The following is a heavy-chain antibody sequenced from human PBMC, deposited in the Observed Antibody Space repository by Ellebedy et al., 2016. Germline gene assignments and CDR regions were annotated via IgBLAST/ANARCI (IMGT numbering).Heavy chain of an antibody. J-gene: IGHJ4*02. Sequence: GESLKISCAASGFTVGNNYMIWVRQAPGKGLEWVSLIYSGGSTYYADSVKGRFTISRDNSKNTLYLQMNSLRAEDTAVYYCARNPGDCYSCDYWGQGTLVTVSS. V-gene: IGHV3-53*01. CDR2: IYSGGST. D-gene: IGHD2-21*02. CDR3: ARNPGDCYSCDY. CDR1: GFTVGNNY.